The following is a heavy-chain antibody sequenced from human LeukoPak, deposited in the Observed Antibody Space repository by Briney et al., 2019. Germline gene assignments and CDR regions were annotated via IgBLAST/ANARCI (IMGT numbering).Heavy chain of an antibody. Sequence: SETLSLTCTVSGGSFRTSYWRWVRQSPGKGLEWIGDVYYTGNTNYNPSLESRVSISADTSKNQFSLSLSSVTASDTAGYYCTTASSWYRYYIDYWGQGALVTVSS. V-gene: IGHV4-59*08. J-gene: IGHJ4*02. CDR3: TTASSWYRYYIDY. CDR2: VYYTGNT. CDR1: GGSFRTSY. D-gene: IGHD6-19*01.